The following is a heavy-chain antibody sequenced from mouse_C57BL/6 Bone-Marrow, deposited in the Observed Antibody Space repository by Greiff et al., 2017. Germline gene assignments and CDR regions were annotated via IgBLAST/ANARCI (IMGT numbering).Heavy chain of an antibody. CDR2: IYPRTGNT. Sequence: VKLVESGAELARPGASVKLSCKASGYTFTSYGISWVKQRTGQGLEWIGDIYPRTGNTYSNEKFKGKATLTADNTSRTAYMELRSLTSADSAVYFCAKVDDSSPAYWGQGTTLTVSS. V-gene: IGHV1-81*01. CDR1: GYTFTSYG. J-gene: IGHJ2*01. CDR3: AKVDDSSPAY. D-gene: IGHD1-3*01.